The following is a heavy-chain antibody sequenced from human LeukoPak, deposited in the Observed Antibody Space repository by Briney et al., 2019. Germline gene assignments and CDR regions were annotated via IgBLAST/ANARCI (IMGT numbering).Heavy chain of an antibody. CDR1: GFTLRSYA. CDR2: ISGTGGNT. V-gene: IGHV3-23*01. D-gene: IGHD2-15*01. CDR3: APTAVRGGY. Sequence: GGSLRLSCAASGFTLRSYAMSWVRLAPGKGLEWVSAISGTGGNTYYADPVKGRFTISRDNSKNTLYLQMNSLRVEDTAVYYCAPTAVRGGYWGHGTLVAVSS. J-gene: IGHJ4*01.